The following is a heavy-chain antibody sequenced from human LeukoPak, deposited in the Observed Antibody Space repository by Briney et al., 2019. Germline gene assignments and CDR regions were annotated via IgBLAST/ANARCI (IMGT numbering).Heavy chain of an antibody. J-gene: IGHJ4*02. CDR1: GGSFSAFH. Sequence: PSETLSLTCAVYGGSFSAFHWNWIRQSPAKGLEWLGEMKQSGTPRYNPSLQSRVTISVDKSKNQFSLNVRSVTAADTAVYYCASRPFRYGFRTYFDNWAQGTLVTVSS. V-gene: IGHV4-34*01. CDR3: ASRPFRYGFRTYFDN. CDR2: MKQSGTP. D-gene: IGHD5-18*01.